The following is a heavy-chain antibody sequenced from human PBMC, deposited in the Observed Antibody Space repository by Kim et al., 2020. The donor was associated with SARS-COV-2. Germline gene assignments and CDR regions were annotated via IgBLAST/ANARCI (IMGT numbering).Heavy chain of an antibody. CDR2: IWYDGSNK. Sequence: GGSLRLSCAASGFTFSSYGMHWVRQAPGKGLEWVAVIWYDGSNKYYADSVKGRFTISRDNSKNTLYLQMNSLRAEDTAVYYCARGGLRFLEWNHYWYFDLWGRGTLVTVSS. V-gene: IGHV3-33*08. CDR1: GFTFSSYG. CDR3: ARGGLRFLEWNHYWYFDL. D-gene: IGHD3-3*01. J-gene: IGHJ2*01.